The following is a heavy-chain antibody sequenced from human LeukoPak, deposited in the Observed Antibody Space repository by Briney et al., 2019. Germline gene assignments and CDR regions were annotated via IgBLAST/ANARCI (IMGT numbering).Heavy chain of an antibody. J-gene: IGHJ4*02. V-gene: IGHV3-66*02. CDR1: GFTVSSNY. D-gene: IGHD6-19*01. CDR3: ARDRGGRKRYSSGWYPPDY. CDR2: IYSGGST. Sequence: GGSLRLSCAASGFTVSSNYMSWVRQAPGKGLEWVSVIYSGGSTYYADSVKGRFTISRDNSKNTLYRQMNSLRAEDTAVYYCARDRGGRKRYSSGWYPPDYWGQGTLVTVSS.